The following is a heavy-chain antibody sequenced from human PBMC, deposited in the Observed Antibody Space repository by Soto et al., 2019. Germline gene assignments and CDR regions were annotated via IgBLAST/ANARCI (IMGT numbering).Heavy chain of an antibody. CDR2: ISHDGTNK. D-gene: IGHD1-26*01. Sequence: GGSLRLSCEVSGFTFSAYGMHWVRQAPGKGLEWVAAISHDGTNKNYGDSVKGRFTISRDNSKNTLYLQMNSLRAEDTAVYYCAKDRFEVGATAPFDYWGQGTLVTVSS. J-gene: IGHJ4*02. CDR1: GFTFSAYG. CDR3: AKDRFEVGATAPFDY. V-gene: IGHV3-30*18.